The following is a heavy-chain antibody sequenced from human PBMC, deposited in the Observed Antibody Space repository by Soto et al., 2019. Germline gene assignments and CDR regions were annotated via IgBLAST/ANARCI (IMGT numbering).Heavy chain of an antibody. Sequence: DVQVVQSGGGLVQPGGSLKLSCAASGFAFNDSAMHCVRQASGKGLEWVARVRSKSNNYATAYPASVKGRFIVSRDDSMGTTSLQMNSLKPEETAIYYCTNNFVWGQGVLVTVS. J-gene: IGHJ4*02. V-gene: IGHV3-73*01. CDR1: GFAFNDSA. D-gene: IGHD2-15*01. CDR3: TNNFV. CDR2: VRSKSNNYAT.